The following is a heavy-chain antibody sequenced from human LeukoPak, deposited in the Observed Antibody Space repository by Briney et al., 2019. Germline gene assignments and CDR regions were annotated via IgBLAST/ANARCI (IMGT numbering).Heavy chain of an antibody. J-gene: IGHJ4*02. CDR2: IWYDGSNK. V-gene: IGHV3-33*01. Sequence: PGGSLRLSCAASGFTFSSYGMHWVRQAPGKGLEWVAVIWYDGSNKYYADSVKGRFTISRDNSKNTLYLQMNSLRAEDTAVYYCARADYGDYFGYWGQGTLVTVSS. D-gene: IGHD4-17*01. CDR3: ARADYGDYFGY. CDR1: GFTFSSYG.